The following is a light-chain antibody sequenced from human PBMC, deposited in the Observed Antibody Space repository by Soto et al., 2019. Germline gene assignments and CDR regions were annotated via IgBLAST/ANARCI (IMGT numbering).Light chain of an antibody. CDR3: QQRSNWPPR. CDR1: QCVTSY. J-gene: IGKJ4*02. Sequence: EIVLTQSPATLSLCPGERATLSCRARQCVTSYLAWYQQKPGRAPRLHIYDASNRATGIPARFSGSGSGTDFTLTISSLEPEDFAVYYCQQRSNWPPRFGGGIKVEIK. V-gene: IGKV3-11*01. CDR2: DAS.